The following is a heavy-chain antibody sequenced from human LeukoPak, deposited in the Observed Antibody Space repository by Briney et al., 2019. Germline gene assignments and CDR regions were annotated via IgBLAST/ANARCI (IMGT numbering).Heavy chain of an antibody. CDR3: ARAYLQPEGYFDY. D-gene: IGHD1-1*01. V-gene: IGHV4-31*03. CDR1: GGSISSGGYY. Sequence: SETLSLTCTVSGGSISSGGYYWSWIRQHPGKGLEWIGYIYYSGSTYYNPSLKSRVTISVDTSKNQFSLKLSSVTAADTAVYYCARAYLQPEGYFDYWGQGTLVTVSS. CDR2: IYYSGST. J-gene: IGHJ4*02.